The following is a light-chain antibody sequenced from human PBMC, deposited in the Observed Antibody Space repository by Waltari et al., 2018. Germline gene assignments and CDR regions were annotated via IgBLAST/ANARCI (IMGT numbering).Light chain of an antibody. Sequence: EIVLTQSPGTLSLSPGERATRSCRASQCVGTSLAWYQQKRGQAPRLLIYGTFSRATGIPDRFSGSGSGTDFSLTISRLEPEDYAVYYCQHYVRLPATFGQGTKVEIK. CDR3: QHYVRLPAT. J-gene: IGKJ1*01. CDR1: QCVGTS. CDR2: GTF. V-gene: IGKV3-20*01.